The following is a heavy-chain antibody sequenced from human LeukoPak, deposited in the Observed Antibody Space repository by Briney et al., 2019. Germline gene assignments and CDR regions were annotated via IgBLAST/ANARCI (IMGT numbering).Heavy chain of an antibody. CDR2: IYSGGST. CDR1: GFTFSTYS. J-gene: IGHJ4*02. CDR3: AKFAGYVDY. Sequence: GGSLRLSCEASGFTFSTYSMNWVRQAPGKGLEWVSVIYSGGSTYYADSVKGRFTISRDNSKNTLYLQMNSLRAEDTAVYYCAKFAGYVDYWGQGALVTVSS. V-gene: IGHV3-53*01.